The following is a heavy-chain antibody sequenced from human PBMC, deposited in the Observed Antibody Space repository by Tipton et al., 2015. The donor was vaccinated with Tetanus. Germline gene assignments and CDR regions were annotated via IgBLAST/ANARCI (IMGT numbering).Heavy chain of an antibody. D-gene: IGHD6-13*01. CDR2: VYYTGST. CDR1: GGSVSSGSYY. Sequence: LRLSCTIFGGSVSSGSYYWSWIRQPPGKGLEWIGYVYYTGSTNHNPSLKSRVTISMDRSKNQISLQLTSVTAADTAVYFCAGVTAQRTELYFDHWGQGTLVTVSS. V-gene: IGHV4-61*01. J-gene: IGHJ4*02. CDR3: AGVTAQRTELYFDH.